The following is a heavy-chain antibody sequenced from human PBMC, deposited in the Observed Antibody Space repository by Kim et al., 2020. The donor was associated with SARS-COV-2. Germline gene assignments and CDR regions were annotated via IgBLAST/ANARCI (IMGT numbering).Heavy chain of an antibody. V-gene: IGHV4-34*01. Sequence: YHPSLKSRVTISVDTSKTQFSLKLSSVTAADTAVYYCARGIIAAAEDDYWGQGTLVTVSS. J-gene: IGHJ4*02. CDR3: ARGIIAAAEDDY. D-gene: IGHD6-13*01.